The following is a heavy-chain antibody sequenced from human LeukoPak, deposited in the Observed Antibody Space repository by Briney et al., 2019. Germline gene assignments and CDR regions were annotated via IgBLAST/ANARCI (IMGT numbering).Heavy chain of an antibody. CDR2: IRSSGSTI. J-gene: IGHJ4*02. V-gene: IGHV3-48*03. CDR1: RLTLSSYD. Sequence: GGSLRLSCTSSRLTLSSYDMNWVRQAPGKGLEWVSRIRSSGSTIDYADSVRGRFTISRDNAKNSLFLQMNSLRVEGTAVYYCARRFDSWGQGTLVTVSS. CDR3: ARRFDS.